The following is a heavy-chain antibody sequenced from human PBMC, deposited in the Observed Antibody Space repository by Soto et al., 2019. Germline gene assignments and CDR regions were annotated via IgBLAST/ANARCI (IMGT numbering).Heavy chain of an antibody. V-gene: IGHV3-21*06. J-gene: IGHJ4*02. CDR2: ISSTTNYI. CDR1: GFTFTRYS. CDR3: ARESEDLTSNFDY. Sequence: GGSLRLSCAASGFTFTRYSINWVRQAPGKGLEWVSSISSTTNYIYYGDSMKGRFTISRDNAKNSLYLEMNSLRAEDTAVYYCARESEDLTSNFDYWGQGTLVTVSS.